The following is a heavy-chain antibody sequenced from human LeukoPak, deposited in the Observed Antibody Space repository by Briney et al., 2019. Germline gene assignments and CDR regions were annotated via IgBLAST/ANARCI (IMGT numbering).Heavy chain of an antibody. CDR1: GFTFSDYY. V-gene: IGHV3-11*01. CDR2: ISSSGSTI. J-gene: IGHJ4*02. CDR3: ARVAAGSSSWDLPSGNFDY. D-gene: IGHD6-13*01. Sequence: GGSLRLSCAASGFTFSDYYMSWIRQAPGKGLEWVSYISSSGSTIYYADSVKGRFTISRDNAKNSLYLQMNSLRAEDTAVYYCARVAAGSSSWDLPSGNFDYWGQGTLVTVSS.